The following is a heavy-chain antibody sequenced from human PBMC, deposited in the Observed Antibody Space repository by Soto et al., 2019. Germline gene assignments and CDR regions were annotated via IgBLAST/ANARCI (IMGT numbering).Heavy chain of an antibody. V-gene: IGHV4-34*01. Sequence: QVQLQQWGAGLLKPSETLSLTCAVYGGSFSGYYWSWIRQPPGKGLEWIGEINHSGSTNYNPSLKSRVTISVDTSKTQFSLKLSSVTAADASVYYCATGIAAAGGADYWGQGTLVTVSS. J-gene: IGHJ4*02. D-gene: IGHD6-13*01. CDR2: INHSGST. CDR1: GGSFSGYY. CDR3: ATGIAAAGGADY.